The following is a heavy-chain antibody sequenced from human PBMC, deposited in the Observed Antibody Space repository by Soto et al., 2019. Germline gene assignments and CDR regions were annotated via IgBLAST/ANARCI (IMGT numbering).Heavy chain of an antibody. CDR2: VSHSGST. J-gene: IGHJ4*02. CDR3: ARLVYDSSGYRPG. Sequence: SETLSLTCAVSGGSISSSNWWSWVRQPPGKGLEWIGEVSHSGSTTYNPSLKSRVTMLVDKSKNQASLKLASVTAADTAVYYCARLVYDSSGYRPGWGQGILLTVFS. CDR1: GGSISSSNW. D-gene: IGHD3-22*01. V-gene: IGHV4-4*02.